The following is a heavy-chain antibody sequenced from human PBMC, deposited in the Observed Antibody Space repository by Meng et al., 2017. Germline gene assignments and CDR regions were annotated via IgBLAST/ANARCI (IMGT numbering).Heavy chain of an antibody. D-gene: IGHD1-20*01. J-gene: IGHJ3*02. CDR3: ARDRQFGNSITGTTRAFDI. V-gene: IGHV3-48*03. CDR1: GFTFSSYE. Sequence: GGSLRLSCAASGFTFSSYEMNWVRQAPGKGLEWVSYISSSGSTIYYADSVKGRFTISRDNAKNSLYLQMNSLRAEDTAVYYCARDRQFGNSITGTTRAFDIWGQGTMVTVSS. CDR2: ISSSGSTI.